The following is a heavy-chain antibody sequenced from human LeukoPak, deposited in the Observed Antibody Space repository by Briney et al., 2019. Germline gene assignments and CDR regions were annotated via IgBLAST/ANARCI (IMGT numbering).Heavy chain of an antibody. V-gene: IGHV1-46*01. CDR1: GYTFPSYY. Sequence: GGSVKVSFKASGYTFPSYYMHWVGQAPGQGVEWMGIINPSGGSTSYAQKFQGRVTMTRDTSTSTVYMELSSLRSEDTAVYYCARERYAPGAFDIWGQGTMVTVSS. CDR2: INPSGGST. CDR3: ARERYAPGAFDI. D-gene: IGHD5-12*01. J-gene: IGHJ3*02.